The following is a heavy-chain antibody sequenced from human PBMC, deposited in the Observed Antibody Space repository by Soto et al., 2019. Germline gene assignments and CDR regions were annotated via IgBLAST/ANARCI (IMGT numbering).Heavy chain of an antibody. Sequence: VQLLESGGGLVQPGGSLRLSCAASGFTFSSYAMSWVRQAPGKGLEWVSAISGSGGSTYYADSVKGRFTISRDNSKNTLYLQMNSLRAEDTAVYYCAKAGRITIFGVVIRVFNDYWGQGTLVTVSS. D-gene: IGHD3-3*01. CDR1: GFTFSSYA. J-gene: IGHJ4*02. CDR3: AKAGRITIFGVVIRVFNDY. V-gene: IGHV3-23*01. CDR2: ISGSGGST.